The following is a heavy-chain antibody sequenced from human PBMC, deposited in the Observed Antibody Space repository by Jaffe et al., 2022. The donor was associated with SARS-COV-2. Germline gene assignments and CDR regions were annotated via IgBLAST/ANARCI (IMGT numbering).Heavy chain of an antibody. CDR3: ANLYGSGSWGFDYYYMDV. CDR1: GGSISSSSYY. D-gene: IGHD3-10*01. V-gene: IGHV4-39*01. Sequence: QLQLQESGPGLVKPSETLSLTCTVSGGSISSSSYYWGWIRQPPGKGLEWIGSIYYSGSTYYNPSLKSRVTISVDTSKNQFSLKLSSVTAADTAVYYCANLYGSGSWGFDYYYMDVWGKGTTVTVSS. CDR2: IYYSGST. J-gene: IGHJ6*03.